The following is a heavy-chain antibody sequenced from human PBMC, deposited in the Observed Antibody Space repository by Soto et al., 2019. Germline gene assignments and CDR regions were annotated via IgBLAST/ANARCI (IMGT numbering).Heavy chain of an antibody. Sequence: QVQLEQSGADAKKAGSSVKVSCKAFGGSVNSHAISWVRQAPGQGLEWMGGIIPMFGTPTYAQRFQAGVTISADESTSTVYLDLSSLRSEDTAMYYCARSRNVAEFNDYGGNYHGFDIWGQGTMVTVSS. J-gene: IGHJ3*02. CDR1: GGSVNSHA. CDR3: ARSRNVAEFNDYGGNYHGFDI. V-gene: IGHV1-69*01. D-gene: IGHD4-17*01. CDR2: IIPMFGTP.